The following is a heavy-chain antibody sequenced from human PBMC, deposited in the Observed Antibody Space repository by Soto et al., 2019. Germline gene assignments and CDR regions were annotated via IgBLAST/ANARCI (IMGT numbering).Heavy chain of an antibody. Sequence: GASVKVSCKASGYTFTSYYMHWVRQAPGQGLEWMGIINPSSGSTNYAQKFQGRVTMTTDTSTSTAYMELRSLRSDDTAMYYCARHWSHANGDYYYGMDVWGQGTTVTVSS. CDR2: INPSSGST. V-gene: IGHV1-46*01. CDR1: GYTFTSYY. D-gene: IGHD2-8*01. J-gene: IGHJ6*02. CDR3: ARHWSHANGDYYYGMDV.